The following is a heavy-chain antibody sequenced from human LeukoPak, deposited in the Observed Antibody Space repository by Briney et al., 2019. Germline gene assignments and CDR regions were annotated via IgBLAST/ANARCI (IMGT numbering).Heavy chain of an antibody. CDR2: ISGSGGST. Sequence: PGGSLGLSCAASGFTFSSYAMSWVRQAPGKGLEWVSAISGSGGSTYYADSVKGRFTISRDNSKNTLYLQVNSLRAEDTAVCYCAKANVVAAMADWFDPWGQGTLVTVSS. CDR1: GFTFSSYA. J-gene: IGHJ5*02. V-gene: IGHV3-23*01. D-gene: IGHD2-15*01. CDR3: AKANVVAAMADWFDP.